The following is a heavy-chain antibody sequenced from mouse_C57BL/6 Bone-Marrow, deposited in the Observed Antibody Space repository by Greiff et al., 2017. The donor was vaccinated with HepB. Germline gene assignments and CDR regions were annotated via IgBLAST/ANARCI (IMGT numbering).Heavy chain of an antibody. J-gene: IGHJ2*01. CDR2: IYPRSGNT. CDR3: AREQVYLYYIDY. Sequence: QVQLQQSGAELARPGASVKLSCKASGYTFTSYGISWVKQRTGQGLEWIGEIYPRSGNTYYNEKFKGKATLTADKSSSTAYMELRSLTSEDTAVYFCAREQVYLYYIDYWGQGTTLTVSS. CDR1: GYTFTSYG. V-gene: IGHV1-81*01. D-gene: IGHD6-2*01.